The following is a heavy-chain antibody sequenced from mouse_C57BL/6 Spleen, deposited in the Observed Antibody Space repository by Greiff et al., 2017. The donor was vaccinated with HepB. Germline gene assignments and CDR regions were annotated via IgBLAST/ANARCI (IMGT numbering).Heavy chain of an antibody. J-gene: IGHJ2*01. CDR1: GYTFTSYW. V-gene: IGHV1-59*01. Sequence: QVQLQQPGAELVRPGTSVKLSCKASGYTFTSYWLHWVKQRPGQGLEWIGVIDPSDSYTNYNQKFKGKATLTVDTSSSTAYMQLSSLTSEDSAVYYCARGGLLHFDYWGQGTTLTVSS. D-gene: IGHD1-1*01. CDR2: IDPSDSYT. CDR3: ARGGLLHFDY.